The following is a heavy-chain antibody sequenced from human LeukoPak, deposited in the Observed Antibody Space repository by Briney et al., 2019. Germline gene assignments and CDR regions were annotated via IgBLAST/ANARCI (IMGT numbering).Heavy chain of an antibody. D-gene: IGHD6-13*01. Sequence: GGSLRLSCAASGFTFSSYGMHWVRQAPGKGLEWVAFIRYDGSIKYYADSVKGRFTISRDNSKNTLYLQMNSLRAEDTAVYYCAKVGGQYSSSWYSHFDYWGQGTLVTVSS. J-gene: IGHJ4*02. CDR2: IRYDGSIK. V-gene: IGHV3-30*02. CDR1: GFTFSSYG. CDR3: AKVGGQYSSSWYSHFDY.